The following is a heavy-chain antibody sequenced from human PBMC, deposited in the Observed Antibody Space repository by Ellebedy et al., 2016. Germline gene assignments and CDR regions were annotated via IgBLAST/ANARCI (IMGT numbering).Heavy chain of an antibody. J-gene: IGHJ4*02. Sequence: GESLKISCEASGFTFSSHAMSWVRQAPGKGPEWISAIVASGERTFYADSVKGRFTISRDNSKNTLYLQMSSLRAEDTAVYYCAKATPKDYSNYVNWGQGTLVTVSS. CDR1: GFTFSSHA. CDR3: AKATPKDYSNYVN. CDR2: IVASGERT. V-gene: IGHV3-23*01. D-gene: IGHD4-11*01.